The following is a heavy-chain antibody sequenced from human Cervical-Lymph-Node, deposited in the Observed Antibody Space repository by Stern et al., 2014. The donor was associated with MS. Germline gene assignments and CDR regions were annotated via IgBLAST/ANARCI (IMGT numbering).Heavy chain of an antibody. CDR1: GFKFSIYW. Sequence: VQLEESGAALIRPGESLKISCKGSGFKFSIYWIAWVRPMPGKGLEWMGIIYPGDSETRYSPSFQGQVTMSADKSTSTAYLQWSSLNASDTAMYFCARQTTAWASDVWGQGTLVTVSS. CDR2: IYPGDSET. V-gene: IGHV5-51*01. J-gene: IGHJ4*02. CDR3: ARQTTAWASDV. D-gene: IGHD1-14*01.